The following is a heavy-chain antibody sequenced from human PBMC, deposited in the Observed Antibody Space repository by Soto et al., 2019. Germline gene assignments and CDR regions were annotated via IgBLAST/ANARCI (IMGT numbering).Heavy chain of an antibody. CDR1: GGSIYRSGYY. CDR2: IYYSGST. D-gene: IGHD2-8*01. Sequence: SETLSLTCTVSGGSIYRSGYYWGWIRQPPGKGLEWIGYIYYSGSTNYNPSLKSRVTISVDTSKNQFSLKLSSVTAADTAVYYCARGWYCTNGVCYKNWFDPWGQGTLVTVSS. CDR3: ARGWYCTNGVCYKNWFDP. J-gene: IGHJ5*02. V-gene: IGHV4-61*08.